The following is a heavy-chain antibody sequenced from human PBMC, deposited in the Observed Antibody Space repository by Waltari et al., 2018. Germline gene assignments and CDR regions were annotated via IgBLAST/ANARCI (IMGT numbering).Heavy chain of an antibody. Sequence: EVQVVESGGGLAQQGGSLRLSCAASGFTFRRSWMHGVRKATGKGLVWVSRINPDGMTRDYADSVEGRFTISRDNAQNTLYLQLNNLRVDDTAIYYCARELRGDNDLWGQGTMVTVSS. CDR3: ARELRGDNDL. CDR2: INPDGMTR. CDR1: GFTFRRSW. D-gene: IGHD3-9*01. J-gene: IGHJ3*01. V-gene: IGHV3-74*01.